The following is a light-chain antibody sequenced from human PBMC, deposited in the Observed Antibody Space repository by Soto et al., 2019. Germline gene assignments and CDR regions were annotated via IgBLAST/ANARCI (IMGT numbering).Light chain of an antibody. Sequence: IQMTQSPSTLSASVGDRVTITCRASQTISTYLNWYQQKPGKAPKLLIYKASTLKSGVPSRFSGSGSGRDFTLTISSLQPEDFATYYCLLDYAYFWAFGQGTKVDIK. CDR3: LLDYAYFWA. V-gene: IGKV1-6*02. CDR1: QTISTY. J-gene: IGKJ1*01. CDR2: KAS.